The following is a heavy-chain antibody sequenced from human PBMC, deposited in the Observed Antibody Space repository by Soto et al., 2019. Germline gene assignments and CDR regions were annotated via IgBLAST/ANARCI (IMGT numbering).Heavy chain of an antibody. CDR2: IKSKTDGGTT. D-gene: IGHD3-16*01. V-gene: IGHV3-15*01. J-gene: IGHJ4*02. CDR3: AREGGLDNFPYFDY. Sequence: GGSLRLSCAASGFTFSNAWMSWVRQAPGKGLEWVGRIKSKTDGGTTDYAAPVKGRFTISRDNSKNTLYLQMNSLRAEDTAVYYCAREGGLDNFPYFDYWGQGTLVTVSS. CDR1: GFTFSNAW.